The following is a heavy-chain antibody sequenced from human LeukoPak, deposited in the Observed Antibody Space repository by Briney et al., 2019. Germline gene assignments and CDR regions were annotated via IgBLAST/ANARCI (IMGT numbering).Heavy chain of an antibody. CDR2: IYYSGST. CDR3: ARDSSGPLYYFDY. V-gene: IGHV4-59*01. D-gene: IGHD3-22*01. CDR1: GGSISSYY. Sequence: SETLSLTCTVSGGSISSYYWSWIRQPPGKGLEWIGYIYYSGSTNYNPSLKSRVTISVDTSKNQFSLKLSSVTAADTAVYYCARDSSGPLYYFDYWGQGTLVTVSS. J-gene: IGHJ4*02.